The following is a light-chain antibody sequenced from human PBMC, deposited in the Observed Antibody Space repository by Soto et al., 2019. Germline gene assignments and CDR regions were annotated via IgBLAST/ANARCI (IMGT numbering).Light chain of an antibody. CDR2: EVS. V-gene: IGLV2-8*01. CDR1: SSDVGGYNF. Sequence: QSAVTQPPSASGSPGQSVTISCTGTSSDVGGYNFVSWYQQHPGKAPKLMIYEVSKRPSGVPDRFSGSKSGNTASLTVSGLQAEDEADYYCSSYAGSNYVFGTGTQLTVL. J-gene: IGLJ1*01. CDR3: SSYAGSNYV.